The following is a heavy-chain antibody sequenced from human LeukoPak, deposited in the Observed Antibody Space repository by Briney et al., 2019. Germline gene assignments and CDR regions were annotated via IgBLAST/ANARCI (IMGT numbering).Heavy chain of an antibody. CDR1: GFTFHDHA. J-gene: IGHJ4*02. V-gene: IGHV3-9*01. CDR3: AKVDHSSAYPDY. D-gene: IGHD3-22*01. Sequence: GGSLRLSCAASGFTFHDHAMHWVRQVPGKGLEWVSGISWNSGSIGYADSVKDRFTISRDNAKNSLYLQMNSLGPEDTALYYCAKVDHSSAYPDYWGQGTLVTVSS. CDR2: ISWNSGSI.